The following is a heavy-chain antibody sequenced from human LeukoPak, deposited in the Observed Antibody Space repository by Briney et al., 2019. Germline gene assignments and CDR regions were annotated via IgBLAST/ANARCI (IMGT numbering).Heavy chain of an antibody. D-gene: IGHD1-1*01. V-gene: IGHV1-2*02. Sequence: ASVKVSCKTSGYTFIVYFMHWVRQAPGQGQEWMGWIKPNTGVRHYAQKFQGRVIMTTDTPTTTVHMELTTLRSDDTAVYYCVRENWYYDYWGQGTLVTVSS. CDR3: VRENWYYDY. CDR1: GYTFIVYF. J-gene: IGHJ4*02. CDR2: IKPNTGVR.